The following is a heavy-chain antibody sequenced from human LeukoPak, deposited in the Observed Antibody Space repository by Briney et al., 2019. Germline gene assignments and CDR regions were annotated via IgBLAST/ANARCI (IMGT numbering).Heavy chain of an antibody. Sequence: PGGSLRLSCAASGFTFSSYWMSWVRQAPGKGLEWVASMKQDGSEKDYVDSVKGRFTISRDNAKKSLYLQMNSLRAEDTAVYYCASYSGSYLYYFDYWGQGTLVTVSS. CDR1: GFTFSSYW. CDR3: ASYSGSYLYYFDY. V-gene: IGHV3-7*01. J-gene: IGHJ4*02. D-gene: IGHD1-26*01. CDR2: MKQDGSEK.